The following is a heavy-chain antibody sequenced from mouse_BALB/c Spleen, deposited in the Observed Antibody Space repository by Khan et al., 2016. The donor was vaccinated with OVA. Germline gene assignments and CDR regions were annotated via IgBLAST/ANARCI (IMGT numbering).Heavy chain of an antibody. CDR2: IDPSDSKT. CDR1: GYTFTSYW. V-gene: IGHV1-61*01. D-gene: IGHD2-10*02. J-gene: IGHJ3*01. CDR3: ARGGYGTSFAF. Sequence: QVQLQQPGAELVRPGASVKLSCKASGYTFTSYWMNWVKQRPGQGLEWIGMIDPSDSKTHYNLMFKDKATLTVDKSSSTTYMQLSSLTSEDSAVYCWARGGYGTSFAFWGQGTLVTVSA.